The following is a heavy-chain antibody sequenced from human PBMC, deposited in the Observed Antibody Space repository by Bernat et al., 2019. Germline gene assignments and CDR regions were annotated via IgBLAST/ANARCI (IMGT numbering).Heavy chain of an antibody. CDR1: GYTFTGYY. CDR2: ISAYNGNT. Sequence: QVQLVQSGAEVKKPGASVKVSCKASGYTFTGYYMHWVRQAPGQGLEWMGWISAYNGNTNYAQKLQGRVTMTTDTSTSTAYMELRSLRSDDTAVYYCARVSFGITILAFDIWGQGTMVTVSS. V-gene: IGHV1-18*04. J-gene: IGHJ3*02. D-gene: IGHD3-9*01. CDR3: ARVSFGITILAFDI.